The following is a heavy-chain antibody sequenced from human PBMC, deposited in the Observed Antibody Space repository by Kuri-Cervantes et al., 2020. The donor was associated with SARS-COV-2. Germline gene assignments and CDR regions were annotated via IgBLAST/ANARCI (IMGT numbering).Heavy chain of an antibody. CDR3: ARSAPPGIAAAGVDWYFDY. Sequence: GESLKISCAASGFTFSNYAMHWVRQAPGKGLEWVAVISYDGSNKYYADSVKGRFTISRDNSKNTLYLQMNSLRAEDTAVYYCARSAPPGIAAAGVDWYFDYWGQGTLVTVSS. V-gene: IGHV3-30*19. D-gene: IGHD6-13*01. J-gene: IGHJ4*02. CDR2: ISYDGSNK. CDR1: GFTFSNYA.